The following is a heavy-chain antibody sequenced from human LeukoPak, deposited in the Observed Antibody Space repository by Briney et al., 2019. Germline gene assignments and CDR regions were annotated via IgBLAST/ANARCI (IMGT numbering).Heavy chain of an antibody. CDR2: IKQDGSER. CDR1: GFTFHNYY. V-gene: IGHV3-7*03. D-gene: IGHD5-18*01. J-gene: IGHJ4*02. CDR3: ARGGTRGYSPVDY. Sequence: GGSLRLSCVASGFTFHNYYMSWVRQAPGKGLEWVANIKQDGSERNYVDSVKGRSTISRDNAKNSLFLQMNSLRVEDTAVYYCARGGTRGYSPVDYWGQGILVTVSS.